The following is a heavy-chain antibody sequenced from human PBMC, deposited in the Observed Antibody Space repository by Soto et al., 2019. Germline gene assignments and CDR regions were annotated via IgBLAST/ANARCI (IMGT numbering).Heavy chain of an antibody. V-gene: IGHV4-34*01. J-gene: IGHJ6*02. CDR2: IYHSGST. Sequence: SETLSLTCAVYGGSFSGYYWTWIRQPPGKGLEWIGEIYHSGSTNYNPSRKSRVTISVDKSKNQFSLKLSSVTAADTAVYYWASVSSSSDYYGMDVWGQGTTVTVSS. CDR3: ASVSSSSDYYGMDV. D-gene: IGHD6-6*01. CDR1: GGSFSGYY.